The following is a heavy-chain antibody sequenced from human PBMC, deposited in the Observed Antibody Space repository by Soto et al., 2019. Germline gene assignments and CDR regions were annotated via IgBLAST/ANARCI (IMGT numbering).Heavy chain of an antibody. CDR3: ARADSCYGHGYYYYGMDV. J-gene: IGHJ6*02. CDR2: ISSSSSTI. Sequence: ESGGGLVQPGGSLRLSCAASGFTFSIYSMNWVRQAPGKGLEWVAYISSSSSTIYYADSVKGRFTISRDNAKNTLYLQMNSLRAEDTAVYYCARADSCYGHGYYYYGMDVWGRGTTVTVSS. V-gene: IGHV3-48*01. D-gene: IGHD5-12*01. CDR1: GFTFSIYS.